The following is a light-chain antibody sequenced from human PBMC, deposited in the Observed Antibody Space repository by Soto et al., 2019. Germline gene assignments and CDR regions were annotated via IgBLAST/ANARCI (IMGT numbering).Light chain of an antibody. J-gene: IGLJ1*01. CDR2: TNN. CDR3: GSWDSSLSAYV. Sequence: QSVLTQPPSASGTPGQRVTISCSGSSSNIGSNFVYWYQHLPGTAPKLLIYTNNQRPSGVPDRFSGSKSGTSASLAITGFQTGDEADYYCGSWDSSLSAYVFGTGTKLTVL. CDR1: SSNIGSNF. V-gene: IGLV1-47*02.